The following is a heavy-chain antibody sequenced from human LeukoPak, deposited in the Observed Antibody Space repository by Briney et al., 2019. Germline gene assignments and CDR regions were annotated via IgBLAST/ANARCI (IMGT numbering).Heavy chain of an antibody. CDR3: APRTTDIVVVSAAKPGGYYSMEV. CDR2: ISGSGGST. CDR1: GFTFSSYA. J-gene: IGHJ6*03. V-gene: IGHV3-23*01. Sequence: GGSLRLSCAASGFTFSSYAMSWVRQAPGKGLEWVSAISGSGGSTYYADSVKGRFTISRDNSKNTLYLQMNSLRAEDTAVYYRAPRTTDIVVVSAAKPGGYYSMEVWAKGTTVTV. D-gene: IGHD2-2*01.